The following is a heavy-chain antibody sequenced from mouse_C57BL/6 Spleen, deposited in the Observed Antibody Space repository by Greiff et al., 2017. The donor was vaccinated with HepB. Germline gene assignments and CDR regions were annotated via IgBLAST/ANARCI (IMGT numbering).Heavy chain of an antibody. D-gene: IGHD2-3*01. J-gene: IGHJ2*01. Sequence: QVQLQQSGAELVRPGTSVKVSCKASGYAFTNYLLEWVKQRPGQGLEWIGVINPGSGGTNYNEKFKGKATLTADKSSSTAYMQLSSLTSEDSAVYFCARSDGYHPFDYWGQGTTLTVSS. CDR3: ARSDGYHPFDY. CDR1: GYAFTNYL. V-gene: IGHV1-54*01. CDR2: INPGSGGT.